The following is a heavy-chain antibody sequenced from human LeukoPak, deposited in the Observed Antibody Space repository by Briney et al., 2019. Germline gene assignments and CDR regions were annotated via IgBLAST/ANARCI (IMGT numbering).Heavy chain of an antibody. Sequence: ASVKVSCKASGYTFSSYYMHWVRQAHGQGLEWMGIINPSGGSTKYAQKLQGRVTMTRDTSTSTVYMELSSLRSEDTAVYYCARHDSSGPQVYWGQGTLVTVSS. J-gene: IGHJ4*02. V-gene: IGHV1-46*01. CDR3: ARHDSSGPQVY. CDR2: INPSGGST. CDR1: GYTFSSYY. D-gene: IGHD3-22*01.